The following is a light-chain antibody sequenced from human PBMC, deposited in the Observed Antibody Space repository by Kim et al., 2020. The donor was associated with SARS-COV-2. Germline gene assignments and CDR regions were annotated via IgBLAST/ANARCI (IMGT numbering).Light chain of an antibody. CDR2: DAS. CDR1: QSIGGW. Sequence: ESVGDGVTIPGRASQSIGGWLAWYQQKPGKAPKLLIHDASSVESGVPSRFSGSGSETEFTLTISSLQPDDFATYYCQHHSTYPITFGQGTRLEIK. CDR3: QHHSTYPIT. J-gene: IGKJ5*01. V-gene: IGKV1-5*01.